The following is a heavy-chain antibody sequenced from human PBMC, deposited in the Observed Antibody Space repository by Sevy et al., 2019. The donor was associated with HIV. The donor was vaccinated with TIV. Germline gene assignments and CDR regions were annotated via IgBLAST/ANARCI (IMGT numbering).Heavy chain of an antibody. CDR1: GFIFGDYD. CDR3: KRWSGSQSIFDY. V-gene: IGHV3-49*04. CDR2: FKSKIHGGTT. D-gene: IGHD1-26*01. J-gene: IGHJ4*02. Sequence: GGSLRLSCTASGFIFGDYDMSWVRQAPGKGLEWIAFFKSKIHGGTTENAASVKGRFTISRDDSKNIVYLQMSNLKTEDTAVYYCKRWSGSQSIFDYWGQGTLVTVSS.